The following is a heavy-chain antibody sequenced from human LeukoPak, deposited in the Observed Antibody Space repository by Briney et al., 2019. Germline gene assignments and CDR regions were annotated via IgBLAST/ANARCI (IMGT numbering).Heavy chain of an antibody. J-gene: IGHJ6*02. CDR1: GCTFTSYG. V-gene: IGHV1-18*01. D-gene: IGHD6-13*01. CDR2: ISAYNGNT. Sequence: GASVKVSCKASGCTFTSYGISWVRQAPGQGLEWMGWISAYNGNTNYAQKLQGRVTMTTDTSTSTAYMELRSLRSDDTAVYYCARDASSWSYYYYGMDVWGQGTTVTVSS. CDR3: ARDASSWSYYYYGMDV.